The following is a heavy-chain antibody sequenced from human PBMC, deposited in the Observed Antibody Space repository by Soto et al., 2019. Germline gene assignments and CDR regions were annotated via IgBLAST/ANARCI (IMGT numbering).Heavy chain of an antibody. Sequence: PGGSLRLSCAASGFTFRSYAMSWVRQAPGKGLEWVSAISGSGGSTYYADSVKGRFTISRDNSKNTLYLQMNSLRAEDTAVYYCAKTIVANDAFDIWGQGTMVTVSS. J-gene: IGHJ3*02. CDR3: AKTIVANDAFDI. D-gene: IGHD5-12*01. CDR1: GFTFRSYA. V-gene: IGHV3-23*01. CDR2: ISGSGGST.